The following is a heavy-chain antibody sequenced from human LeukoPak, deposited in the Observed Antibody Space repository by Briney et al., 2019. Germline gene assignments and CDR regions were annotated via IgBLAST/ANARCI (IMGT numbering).Heavy chain of an antibody. Sequence: SETLSLTCTVSGGSISSYYWSWIRQPPGKGLEWIGYIYYSGSTNYNPSLKSRVTISVDTSKNQFSLKLSSVTAADTAVYYCARVNVVVKHSWFDPWGQGTLVTVSS. CDR1: GGSISSYY. CDR2: IYYSGST. CDR3: ARVNVVVKHSWFDP. D-gene: IGHD2-15*01. J-gene: IGHJ5*02. V-gene: IGHV4-59*01.